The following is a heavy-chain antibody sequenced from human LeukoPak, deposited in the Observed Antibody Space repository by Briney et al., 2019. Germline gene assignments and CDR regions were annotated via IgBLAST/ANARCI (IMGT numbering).Heavy chain of an antibody. V-gene: IGHV1-69*13. J-gene: IGHJ5*02. CDR1: GGTFSSYA. Sequence: ASVKVSCKASGGTFSSYAISWVRQAPGQGLEWMGGIIPIFGTANYAQKFQGRVTITADESTSTAYMELSSLRSEDTAVYYCARGGRDDFAAEFDPWGQGTLVTVSS. CDR2: IIPIFGTA. D-gene: IGHD3/OR15-3a*01. CDR3: ARGGRDDFAAEFDP.